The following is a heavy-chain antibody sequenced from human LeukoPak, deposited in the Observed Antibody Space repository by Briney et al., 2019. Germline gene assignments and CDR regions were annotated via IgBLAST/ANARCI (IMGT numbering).Heavy chain of an antibody. CDR3: ASGSYYYGSGSYYTRFDY. V-gene: IGHV4-61*02. Sequence: PSQTLSLTCTVSGGTISSGSYYWSWIRQPAGKGLEWIGRIYTSGSTNYNPSLKSRVNISVGTSKNQFSLKLSSVTAAYTAVYYCASGSYYYGSGSYYTRFDYWGQGTLVTVS. CDR2: IYTSGST. D-gene: IGHD3-10*01. CDR1: GGTISSGSYY. J-gene: IGHJ4*02.